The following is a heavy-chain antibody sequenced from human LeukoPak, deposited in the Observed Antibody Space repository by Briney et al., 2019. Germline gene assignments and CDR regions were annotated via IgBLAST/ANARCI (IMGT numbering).Heavy chain of an antibody. CDR3: AREGVVSFDY. D-gene: IGHD2-15*01. Sequence: AGGSLRLSCAGSGFTFSSYWMSWVRQAPGKGLEWVSYISSSGSTIYYADSVKGRFTISRDNAKNSLYLQMNSLRAEDTAVYYCAREGVVSFDYWGQGTLVTVSS. V-gene: IGHV3-48*03. CDR1: GFTFSSYW. J-gene: IGHJ4*02. CDR2: ISSSGSTI.